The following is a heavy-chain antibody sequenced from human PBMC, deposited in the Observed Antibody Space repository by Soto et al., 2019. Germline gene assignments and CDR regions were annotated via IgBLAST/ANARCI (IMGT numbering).Heavy chain of an antibody. Sequence: GASVKVSCKASGHTFTSYAMHWVRQAPGQRLEWMGWINAGNGNTKYSQKFQGRVTITRDTSASTAYMELSSLRSEDTAVYYCARDLNDFWSGSYYYYMDVWGKGTTVTVSS. D-gene: IGHD3-3*01. V-gene: IGHV1-3*01. J-gene: IGHJ6*03. CDR2: INAGNGNT. CDR3: ARDLNDFWSGSYYYYMDV. CDR1: GHTFTSYA.